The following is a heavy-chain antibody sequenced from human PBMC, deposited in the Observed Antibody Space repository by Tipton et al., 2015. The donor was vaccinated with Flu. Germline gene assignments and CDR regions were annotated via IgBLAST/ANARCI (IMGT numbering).Heavy chain of an antibody. V-gene: IGHV3-21*01. D-gene: IGHD6-13*01. Sequence: SLRLSCAASGFIFSNFNMNWVRQAPGKGLEWVSCISGSGSYIYYEDSVKGRFTISRDNAKNSLYLQMNSLRGEDTAVYYCARAIGAAESHWGQGTLVTVSS. CDR1: GFIFSNFN. CDR3: ARAIGAAESH. J-gene: IGHJ4*02. CDR2: ISGSGSYI.